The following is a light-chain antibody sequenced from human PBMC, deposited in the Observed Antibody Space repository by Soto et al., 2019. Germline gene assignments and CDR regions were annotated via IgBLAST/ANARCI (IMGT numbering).Light chain of an antibody. CDR2: EVN. V-gene: IGLV2-14*01. CDR3: SSFTSRFTFV. Sequence: QSVLTQPASVSGSPGQSITISCTGTSSDVGSYSFVSWYQHHPGKAPKLMIFEVNYRPSGVSSRFSGSKSGNTASLTISGLQAEDEADYYCSSFTSRFTFVFGTGTKLTVL. CDR1: SSDVGSYSF. J-gene: IGLJ1*01.